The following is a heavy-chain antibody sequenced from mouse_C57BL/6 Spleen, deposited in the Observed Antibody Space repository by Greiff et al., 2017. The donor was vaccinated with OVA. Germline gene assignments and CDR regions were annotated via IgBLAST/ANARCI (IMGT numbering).Heavy chain of an antibody. D-gene: IGHD1-2*01. CDR1: GYSFTDSN. Sequence: EVQLQQSGPELVKPGASVKISCKASGYSFTDSNMNWVKQSHGKSLEWIGVINPNYGTTSYNQKFKGKATLTADQSSSTAYMQLNSLTPEDSAVYYCARSDYGSWFAYWGQGTPVTVSA. V-gene: IGHV1-39*01. CDR2: INPNYGTT. CDR3: ARSDYGSWFAY. J-gene: IGHJ3*01.